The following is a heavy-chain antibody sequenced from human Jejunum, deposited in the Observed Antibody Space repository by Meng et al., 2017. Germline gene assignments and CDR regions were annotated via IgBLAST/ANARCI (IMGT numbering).Heavy chain of an antibody. CDR2: IQYSGTT. D-gene: IGHD4-11*01. J-gene: IGHJ4*02. Sequence: QVQLQESGPGLVKPSGTLSLTCGVSGGSITSNDYYCSWIRQPPGKGLEWIGFIQYSGTTYYSPSLKSRVTISTDTSQKQCSLEVSSVTAADSAVYYCARGNYFSSHDYWGQGTLVTVSS. V-gene: IGHV4-30-4*01. CDR3: ARGNYFSSHDY. CDR1: GGSITSNDYY.